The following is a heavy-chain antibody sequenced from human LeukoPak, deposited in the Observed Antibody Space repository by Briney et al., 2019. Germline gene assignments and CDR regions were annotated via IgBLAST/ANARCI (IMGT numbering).Heavy chain of an antibody. CDR2: ISGSGGST. V-gene: IGHV3-23*01. CDR3: AKDRESFYGHQFDY. CDR1: GFTFSSYA. Sequence: GGSLRLSCAASGFTFSSYAMSWVRQAPGKGLEWVSGISGSGGSTYYADSVKGRFTISRDNSKNTLYLQMNSLRAEDTAVYYCAKDRESFYGHQFDYWGQGTLVTVSS. D-gene: IGHD2/OR15-2a*01. J-gene: IGHJ4*02.